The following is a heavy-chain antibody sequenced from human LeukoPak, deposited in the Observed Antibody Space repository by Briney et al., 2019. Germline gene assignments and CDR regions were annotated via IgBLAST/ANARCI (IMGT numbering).Heavy chain of an antibody. D-gene: IGHD3-10*01. CDR2: IKKDEREK. V-gene: IGHV3-7*01. Sequence: GGALRLSCAASGFTFSSSWMSWGRQAPGEGVEGGANIKKDEREKNYVESVKGRFTISRDNAKNSLYLQMNSLRAEDTAVYYCARREGYPSMVRGVNYYYYYYMDVWGKGTTVTVSS. CDR3: ARREGYPSMVRGVNYYYYYYMDV. J-gene: IGHJ6*03. CDR1: GFTFSSSW.